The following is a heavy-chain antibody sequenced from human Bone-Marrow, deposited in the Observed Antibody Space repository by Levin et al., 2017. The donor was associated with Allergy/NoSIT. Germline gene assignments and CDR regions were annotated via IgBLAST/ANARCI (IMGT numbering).Heavy chain of an antibody. CDR2: IKSKSDGGAT. Sequence: GGSLRLSCAASEFTFSDAWMTWVRQAPGKGLEWVGRIKSKSDGGATDYAAPVKGRFAISRDDSKNTLFLEMSNLKTEDTGIYYCTTASPWYFPLWGRGTLVTVSS. V-gene: IGHV3-15*01. J-gene: IGHJ2*01. CDR3: TTASPWYFPL. CDR1: EFTFSDAW.